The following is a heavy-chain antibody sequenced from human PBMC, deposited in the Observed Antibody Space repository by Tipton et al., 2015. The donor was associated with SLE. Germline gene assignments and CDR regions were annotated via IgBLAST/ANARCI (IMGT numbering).Heavy chain of an antibody. J-gene: IGHJ4*02. CDR1: GGSISSSSYY. CDR2: IYYSGRT. Sequence: TLSLTCTVSGGSISSSSYYWGWIRQPPGKGLEWIGSIYYSGRTYYNPSLKSRVTISVDTSKNQFSLKLSSVTAADTAVYYCARGAGSSGDFDYWGQGTLVTVSS. CDR3: ARGAGSSGDFDY. D-gene: IGHD2-15*01. V-gene: IGHV4-39*07.